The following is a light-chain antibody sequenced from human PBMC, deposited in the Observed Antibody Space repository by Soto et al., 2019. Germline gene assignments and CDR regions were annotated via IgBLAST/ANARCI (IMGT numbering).Light chain of an antibody. CDR1: GSDIGGYNY. CDR2: GVT. V-gene: IGLV2-14*01. J-gene: IGLJ1*01. Sequence: QSALTQPASVSGSPGQSITISCTGSGSDIGGYNYVSWYQQHPGKAPKLLIHGVTRRPSGVSSRFSASKSAYTASLTISGLQAEDEANYYCSSFTTSYFYVFGPGTKLTVL. CDR3: SSFTTSYFYV.